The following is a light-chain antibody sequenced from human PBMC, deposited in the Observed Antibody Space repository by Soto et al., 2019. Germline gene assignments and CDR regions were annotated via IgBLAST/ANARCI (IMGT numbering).Light chain of an antibody. Sequence: EIVLTQSPGTLSLSPGERATLSCRASQSVSSTYLAWNQQKPDQAPRLLIYGASNRATGIPDRFSGSGSGTDFTLTISRLEPEDFAVYYCQQYGSSPPITFGQGTRLEIK. CDR3: QQYGSSPPIT. CDR2: GAS. V-gene: IGKV3-20*01. CDR1: QSVSSTY. J-gene: IGKJ5*01.